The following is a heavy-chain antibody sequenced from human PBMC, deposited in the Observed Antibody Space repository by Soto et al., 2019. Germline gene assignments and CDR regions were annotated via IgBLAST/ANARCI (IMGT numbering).Heavy chain of an antibody. J-gene: IGHJ6*02. D-gene: IGHD1-1*01. CDR2: IIPVFRTA. V-gene: IGHV1-69*12. CDR1: GGTFNTYA. CDR3: ATDNERHRFGGNYYYAMDV. Sequence: QVQLVQSGAEVKKPGSSVKVSCKASGGTFNTYAISWVRQAPGQGLEWMGGIIPVFRTADYAQKFQGRVTIIADESTSTAYMELSSLTSEDTAVYYCATDNERHRFGGNYYYAMDVWGQGTTVIVSS.